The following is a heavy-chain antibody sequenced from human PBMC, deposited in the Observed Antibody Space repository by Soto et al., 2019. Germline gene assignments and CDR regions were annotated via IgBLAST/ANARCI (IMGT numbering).Heavy chain of an antibody. CDR3: ARVSYYDILTGYYNDAFDI. J-gene: IGHJ3*02. CDR2: ISSSSSTI. CDR1: GFTFSSYS. Sequence: GESLKISCAASGFTFSSYSMNWVRQAPGKGLEWVSYISSSSSTIYYADSVKGRFTISRDNAKNSLYLQMNSLRAEDTAVYYCARVSYYDILTGYYNDAFDIWGQGTMVTVSS. D-gene: IGHD3-9*01. V-gene: IGHV3-48*01.